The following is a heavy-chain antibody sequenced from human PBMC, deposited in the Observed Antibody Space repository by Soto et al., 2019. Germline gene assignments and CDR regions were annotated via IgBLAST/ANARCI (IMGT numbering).Heavy chain of an antibody. J-gene: IGHJ4*02. CDR3: ATANNTSPFDY. V-gene: IGHV1-69*13. Sequence: ASVKVSCKGSGGTFSNSVISWVRQAPGQGLEWMGGIIPIFDTTNYAQKFQGRVTIIADESTSTGYMELASLRSEDTAVYYCATANNTSPFDYWGQGTLVTVSS. D-gene: IGHD1-26*01. CDR1: GGTFSNSV. CDR2: IIPIFDTT.